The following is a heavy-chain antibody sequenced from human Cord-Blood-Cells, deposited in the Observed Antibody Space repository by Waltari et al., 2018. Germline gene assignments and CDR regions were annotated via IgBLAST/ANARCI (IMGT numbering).Heavy chain of an antibody. CDR2: IKQDGSEK. D-gene: IGHD2-21*01. V-gene: IGHV3-7*01. CDR1: GFTYIMFW. J-gene: IGHJ3*02. CDR3: ARGLAGDDAFDI. Sequence: EVQLVESGGGLVQPGGSPSLPWAVPGFTYIMFWLSWVVQAPGKGLGLLANIKQDGSEKYYVDSVKVLFTISRANAKNSLYLQMNSLRAEDTAVYYCARGLAGDDAFDIWGQGTMVTVSS.